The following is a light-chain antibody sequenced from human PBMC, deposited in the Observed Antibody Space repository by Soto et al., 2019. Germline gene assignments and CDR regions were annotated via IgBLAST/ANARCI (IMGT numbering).Light chain of an antibody. J-gene: IGKJ4*01. V-gene: IGKV3-11*01. Sequence: EIVLTQSPATLSLSPGERATLSCRASQSVSTYLAWYQQKPGQAPRLLINDASNRATGIPARFSGSRSGTDFTLTISSLEPEDFAVYYCQQRSDWPGLTFGGGTKVEIK. CDR1: QSVSTY. CDR2: DAS. CDR3: QQRSDWPGLT.